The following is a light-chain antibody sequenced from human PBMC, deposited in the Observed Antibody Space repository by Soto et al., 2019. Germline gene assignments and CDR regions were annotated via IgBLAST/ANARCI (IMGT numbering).Light chain of an antibody. CDR2: AAS. J-gene: IGKJ1*01. Sequence: DIQLTQSPSFLSASVGDRVTITCRASQGISSYLAWYQQKPGKAPKLLIYAASTLQSGVPSRFSGSGSGTEFTLTTSSLQPEDFATYYCKQLNSRTFGQGTKVDIK. CDR3: KQLNSRT. V-gene: IGKV1-9*01. CDR1: QGISSY.